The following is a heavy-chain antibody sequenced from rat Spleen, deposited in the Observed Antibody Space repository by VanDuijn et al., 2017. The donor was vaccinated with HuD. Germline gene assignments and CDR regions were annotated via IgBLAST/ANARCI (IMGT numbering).Heavy chain of an antibody. V-gene: IGHV5-25*01. J-gene: IGHJ1*01. D-gene: IGHD5-1*01. CDR1: GFTFSNDY. CDR3: TKQGTGTYWHFDF. Sequence: EVQLVESDGGLVQPGRSLKLSCVASGFTFSNDYMAWVRQAPTKGLEWVASISTGGGNTYYRDSVKGRFTISRDNAKSTLYLQMDSLGSEDTATYYCTKQGTGTYWHFDFWGPGTMVTVSS. CDR2: ISTGGGNT.